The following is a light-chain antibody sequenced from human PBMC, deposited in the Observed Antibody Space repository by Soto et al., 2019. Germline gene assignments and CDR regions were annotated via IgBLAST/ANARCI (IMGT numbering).Light chain of an antibody. CDR3: MQALQTSFT. Sequence: DIVMTQSPLSLPVTPGEPASISCRSSQSLLHSNGYNYVDWYLQKPGQSPQLLIYLGSNRASGVPERFSGSGSGTYFTLEISRVETEDVWVYYCMQALQTSFTFGPGTKVDIK. V-gene: IGKV2-28*01. CDR2: LGS. CDR1: QSLLHSNGYNY. J-gene: IGKJ3*01.